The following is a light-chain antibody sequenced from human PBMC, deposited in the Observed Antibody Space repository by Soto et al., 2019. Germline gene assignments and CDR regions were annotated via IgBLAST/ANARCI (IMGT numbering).Light chain of an antibody. CDR1: HSLLHSNGYNY. J-gene: IGKJ5*01. CDR2: LGS. Sequence: DIVMTQSPLYLPVTPGEPASISCRSSHSLLHSNGYNYLDWYLQKPGHSPQLLIYLGSNRASGVPDRFSGSGSGTDFTLKISRVEAEDVGVYYCMKALQTPITFGQGTHWRL. CDR3: MKALQTPIT. V-gene: IGKV2-28*01.